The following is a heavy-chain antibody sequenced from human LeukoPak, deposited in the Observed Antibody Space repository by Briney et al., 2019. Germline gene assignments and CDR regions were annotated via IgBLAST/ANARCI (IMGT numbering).Heavy chain of an antibody. V-gene: IGHV4-38-2*02. CDR3: ARDLYYYDRSGNFDY. CDR1: GYSISSGFY. Sequence: SETLSLTCTVSGYSISSGFYWGWIRQPPGKGLEWIGSIYHSGSTYYNPSLKSRITISVDTSKNQFSLRLSSVTAADTALYYCARDLYYYDRSGNFDYWGQGTLVTVSS. J-gene: IGHJ4*02. D-gene: IGHD3-22*01. CDR2: IYHSGST.